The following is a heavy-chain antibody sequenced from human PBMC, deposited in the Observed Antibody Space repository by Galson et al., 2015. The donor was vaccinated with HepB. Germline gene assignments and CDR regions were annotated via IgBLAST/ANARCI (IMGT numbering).Heavy chain of an antibody. CDR1: GFTVSSNY. CDR2: IYSGGST. V-gene: IGHV3-53*01. CDR3: AREMGYYDFSGWFDP. Sequence: SLRLSCAASGFTVSSNYMSWVRQAPGKGLEWVSVIYSGGSTYYADSVKGRFTISRDNSKNTLYLQMNSLRAEDTAVYYCAREMGYYDFSGWFDPWGQGTLVTVSS. J-gene: IGHJ5*02. D-gene: IGHD3-3*01.